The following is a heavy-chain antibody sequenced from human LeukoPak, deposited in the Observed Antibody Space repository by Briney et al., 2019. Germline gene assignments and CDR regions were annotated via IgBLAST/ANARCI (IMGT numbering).Heavy chain of an antibody. CDR1: GDSISSYY. D-gene: IGHD6-13*01. J-gene: IGHJ4*02. CDR2: IYYSGSN. CDR3: AGLLGAEYGSSWASPFDY. Sequence: SETLSLTCTVSGDSISSYYWSWIRQPPGKGLEWIAYIYYSGSNNYNPSLKSRVTISVNTSKNQVSLKLSSVTDADTAGEYCAGLLGAEYGSSWASPFDYWGQGTLVTVSS. V-gene: IGHV4-59*08.